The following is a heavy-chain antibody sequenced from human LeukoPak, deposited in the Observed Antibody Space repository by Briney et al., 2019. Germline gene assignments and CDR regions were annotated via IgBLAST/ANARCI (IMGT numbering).Heavy chain of an antibody. Sequence: KTGGSLRLSCAASGFTFSSYSMNWVRQAPGKGLEWVSSISSSSSYIYYADSVKGRFTISRDNAENSLYLQMNSLRAEDTAVYYCARAGLGFSYYFDYWGQGTLVTVSS. CDR2: ISSSSSYI. J-gene: IGHJ4*02. V-gene: IGHV3-21*01. CDR3: ARAGLGFSYYFDY. D-gene: IGHD3-16*01. CDR1: GFTFSSYS.